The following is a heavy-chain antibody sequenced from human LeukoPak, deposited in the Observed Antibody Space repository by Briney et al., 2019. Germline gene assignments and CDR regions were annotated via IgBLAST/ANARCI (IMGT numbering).Heavy chain of an antibody. CDR3: ARGRSTGYPYYFEY. D-gene: IGHD5-12*01. V-gene: IGHV1-8*03. Sequence: ASVKDSCKASGYTFISYDINWVRQATGQGLEWMGWMNPNSGSTGYAQKFQGRVTITRHTSISTAYMELRGLRSEDTAVYYCARGRSTGYPYYFEYWGQGTLVTVSS. J-gene: IGHJ4*02. CDR2: MNPNSGST. CDR1: GYTFISYD.